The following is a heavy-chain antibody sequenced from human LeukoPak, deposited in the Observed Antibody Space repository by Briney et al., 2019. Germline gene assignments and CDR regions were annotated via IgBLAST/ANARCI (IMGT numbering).Heavy chain of an antibody. D-gene: IGHD3-22*01. V-gene: IGHV3-20*04. CDR3: ARPYYYDSYFDY. CDR2: INWNSAST. J-gene: IGHJ4*02. Sequence: PGGSLRLSCAASGFTFSNYWMSWVRQAPGKGLEWVSGINWNSASTAYADSVKGRFTISRDNAKNSLYLQMNSLRAEDTAVYYCARPYYYDSYFDYWGQGTLVTVSS. CDR1: GFTFSNYW.